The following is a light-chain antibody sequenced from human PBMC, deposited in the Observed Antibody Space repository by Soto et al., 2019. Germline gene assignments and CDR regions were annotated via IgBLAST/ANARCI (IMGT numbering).Light chain of an antibody. CDR3: QQRFNWPMT. V-gene: IGKV3-11*01. Sequence: EIVLTQSPGTLSLSPGERGTLSCRASQSVSSNLAWHQQKPGQAPRLLIYDESNRATAVPARFSGSGSGTDFTLTISSLEPEDFALYYCQQRFNWPMTFGQGTRLEIK. J-gene: IGKJ5*01. CDR1: QSVSSN. CDR2: DES.